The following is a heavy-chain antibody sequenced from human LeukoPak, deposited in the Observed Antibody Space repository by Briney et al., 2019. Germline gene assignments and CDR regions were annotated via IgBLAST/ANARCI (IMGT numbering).Heavy chain of an antibody. V-gene: IGHV3-11*04. CDR2: ISSSGNTI. CDR3: ARERWERVPAAISKPYPQGLPSRPFDY. J-gene: IGHJ4*02. Sequence: GGSLRLSCAASGFIFSDYYMSWIRQAPGKGLEWVSYISSSGNTISYADSVKGRFTISRDNAKNSLYLQMNSLRAEDTAVYYCARERWERVPAAISKPYPQGLPSRPFDYWGQGTLVTVSS. CDR1: GFIFSDYY. D-gene: IGHD2-2*02.